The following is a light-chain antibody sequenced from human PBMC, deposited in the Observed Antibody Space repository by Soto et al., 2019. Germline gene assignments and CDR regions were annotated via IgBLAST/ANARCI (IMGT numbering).Light chain of an antibody. CDR1: QRISSW. Sequence: DIQMTQSPSTLSASVGARVTITCRASQRISSWWAWYQQKAAKAPKILIYKASSLESGVPSRCSGSGSGTEFTLTISSLQTDDFATYYCQQYNSYSQTFGHGTKVESK. CDR3: QQYNSYSQT. CDR2: KAS. V-gene: IGKV1-5*03. J-gene: IGKJ1*01.